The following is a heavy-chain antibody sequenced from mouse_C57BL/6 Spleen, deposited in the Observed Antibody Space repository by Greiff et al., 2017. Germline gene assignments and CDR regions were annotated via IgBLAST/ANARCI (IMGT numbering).Heavy chain of an antibody. Sequence: VQLQQSGAELVRPGASVTLSCKASGYTFTDYEMHWVKQTPVHGLEWIGAIDPETGGTAYNQKFKCKAILTADKSSSKAYMELRSLTSEDSAVYYCTGIYYCNYEAYWGQGTLVTVSA. CDR2: IDPETGGT. J-gene: IGHJ3*01. CDR3: TGIYYCNYEAY. V-gene: IGHV1-15*01. CDR1: GYTFTDYE. D-gene: IGHD2-1*01.